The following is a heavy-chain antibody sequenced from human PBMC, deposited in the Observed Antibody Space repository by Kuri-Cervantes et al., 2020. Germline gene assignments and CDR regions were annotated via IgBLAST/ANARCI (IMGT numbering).Heavy chain of an antibody. CDR2: FDPEHGET. V-gene: IGHV1-24*01. Sequence: ASVKVSCKVSGYTFCEFSMHWVRQAPGKGLEWMGSFDPEHGETSDTQSFQGRLSMAEDTFTGTGYMELSSLRFEDTAVYYCARVWASAGGNENYFDNWGQGTLVTVSS. CDR1: GYTFCEFS. J-gene: IGHJ4*02. D-gene: IGHD1-1*01. CDR3: ARVWASAGGNENYFDN.